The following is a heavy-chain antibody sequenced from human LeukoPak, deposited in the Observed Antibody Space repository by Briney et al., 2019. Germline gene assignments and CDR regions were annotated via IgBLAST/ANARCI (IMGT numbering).Heavy chain of an antibody. CDR1: GFTFSAYS. J-gene: IGHJ4*02. Sequence: PGGSLRLSCAGSGFTFSAYSMNWVRQAPGKGLEWVSSIGSSSTSIYYADSVKGRFTISRDNAKNSLFLQMNSLRVEDTAVYYCARGVAAAGTEWGQGALVTVSS. CDR3: ARGVAAAGTE. CDR2: IGSSSTSI. D-gene: IGHD6-13*01. V-gene: IGHV3-21*01.